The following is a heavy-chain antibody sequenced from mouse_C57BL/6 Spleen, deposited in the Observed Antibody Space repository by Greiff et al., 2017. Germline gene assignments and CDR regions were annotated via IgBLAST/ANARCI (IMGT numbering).Heavy chain of an antibody. Sequence: EVKLEESGPGLVKPSQSLSLTCSVTGYSITSGYYWNWIRQFPGNKLEWMGYISYDGSNNYNPSLKNRISITRDTSKNQFFLELNSVTTEDTATYYCARGNGKGVVWGTGTTVTVAS. J-gene: IGHJ1*03. V-gene: IGHV3-6*01. D-gene: IGHD1-1*01. CDR1: GYSITSGYY. CDR2: ISYDGSN. CDR3: ARGNGKGVV.